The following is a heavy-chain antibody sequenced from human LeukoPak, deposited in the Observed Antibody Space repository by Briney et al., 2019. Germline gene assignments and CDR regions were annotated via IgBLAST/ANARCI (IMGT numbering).Heavy chain of an antibody. CDR2: IIPIFGTA. J-gene: IGHJ6*03. CDR1: GGTFSSYA. Sequence: SVKVSCKASGGTFSSYAISWVRQAPGQGLEWMGGIIPIFGTANYAQKFQGRVTITTDESTSTAYMELSSLRSEDTAVYYCARVRPNPFNYYYYYMDVWGKGTTVTVSS. CDR3: ARVRPNPFNYYYYYMDV. V-gene: IGHV1-69*05.